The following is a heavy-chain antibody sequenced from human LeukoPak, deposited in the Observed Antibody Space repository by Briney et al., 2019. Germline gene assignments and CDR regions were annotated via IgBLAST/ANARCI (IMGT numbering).Heavy chain of an antibody. Sequence: SETLSLTCAVYGGSFSGYYWSWIRQPPGEGLEWIGEINHSGSTNYNPSLKSRVTISVDTSKNQFSLKLSSVTAADTAVYYCARGYYDFWSGAHNYFDYWGQGTLVTVSS. CDR2: INHSGST. V-gene: IGHV4-34*01. CDR1: GGSFSGYY. J-gene: IGHJ4*02. CDR3: ARGYYDFWSGAHNYFDY. D-gene: IGHD3-3*01.